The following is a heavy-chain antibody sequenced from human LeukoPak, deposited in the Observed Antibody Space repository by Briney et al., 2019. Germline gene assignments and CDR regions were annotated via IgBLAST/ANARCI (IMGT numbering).Heavy chain of an antibody. CDR1: GFTFSHYS. CDR3: ARGNDYYDSSGYYY. V-gene: IGHV3-21*01. Sequence: RAGGSLRLSCAASGFTFSHYSMNWVRQAPGKGLEWVSFISSSSSYIYYADSVKGRFTISRDNAKNSLYLQVNSLRAEDTAVYYCARGNDYYDSSGYYYWGQGTLVTVSS. J-gene: IGHJ4*02. D-gene: IGHD3-22*01. CDR2: ISSSSSYI.